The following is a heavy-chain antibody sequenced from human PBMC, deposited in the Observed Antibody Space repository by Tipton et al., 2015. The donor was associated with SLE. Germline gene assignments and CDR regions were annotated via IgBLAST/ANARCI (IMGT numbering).Heavy chain of an antibody. CDR2: ISAYNGNP. V-gene: IGHV1-18*01. CDR1: GYTFTSYG. Sequence: QSGAEVKKPGASVKVSCKASGYTFTSYGITWVRQAPGQGLEWMGWISAYNGNPNYAPQLQGRVTMTTDTSTNTAYMELRSLRSDDSAVYCCARGEWLGDYWGQGTLVTVSS. CDR3: ARGEWLGDY. J-gene: IGHJ4*02. D-gene: IGHD5-12*01.